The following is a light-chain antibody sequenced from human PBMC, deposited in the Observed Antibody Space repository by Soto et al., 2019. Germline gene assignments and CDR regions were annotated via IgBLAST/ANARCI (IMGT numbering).Light chain of an antibody. V-gene: IGKV1-5*03. CDR1: QNINSW. CDR2: QAS. CDR3: QHYSSYSGYT. Sequence: DIQMTQSPSTLSASVGDRVTITCRASQNINSWLAWYQQKPGKAPKLLIYQASSLESGVPSRISGSGSGTEFTLTIASLQPNDFATYYCQHYSSYSGYTFGQGTKLEIK. J-gene: IGKJ2*01.